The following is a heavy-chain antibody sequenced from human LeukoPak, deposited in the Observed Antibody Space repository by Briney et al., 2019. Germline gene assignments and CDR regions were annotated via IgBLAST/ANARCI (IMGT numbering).Heavy chain of an antibody. V-gene: IGHV4-34*01. CDR2: INHSGST. Sequence: SETLSLTCAVYGGSFSGYYWSWIRQPPGKGLEWIGEINHSGSTNYNPSLKSRVTISVDTSKNQFSLKLSSVTAADTAVYYCARAFYYDIIGGEGMDVWGQGTTVTVSS. CDR3: ARAFYYDIIGGEGMDV. D-gene: IGHD3-22*01. CDR1: GGSFSGYY. J-gene: IGHJ6*02.